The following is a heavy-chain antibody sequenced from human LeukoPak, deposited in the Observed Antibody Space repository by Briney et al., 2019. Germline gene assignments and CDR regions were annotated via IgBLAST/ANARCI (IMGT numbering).Heavy chain of an antibody. V-gene: IGHV4-39*01. J-gene: IGHJ4*02. D-gene: IGHD3-9*01. CDR1: GGSISSSSYY. CDR2: IYYSGST. CDR3: ARRYDILPGYYPDYFDY. Sequence: SETLSLTCTVSGGSISSSSYYWGWIRQPPGKGLEWIGSIYYSGSTYYNPSLKSRVTISVDTSKNQFSLKLSSVTAADTAVYYCARRYDILPGYYPDYFDYWGQGTLVTVSS.